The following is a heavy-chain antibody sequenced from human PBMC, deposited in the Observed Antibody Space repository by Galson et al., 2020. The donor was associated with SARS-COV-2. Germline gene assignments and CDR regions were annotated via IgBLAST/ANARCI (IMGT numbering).Heavy chain of an antibody. CDR1: GFTFRTYA. J-gene: IGHJ3*02. CDR2: IWYDGITA. CDR3: AGDPPESGYAFQI. V-gene: IGHV3-33*01. Sequence: GGSLRLSCAASGFTFRTYAMHWVRQAPGKGPEWVTIIWYDGITAYYMDSVKGRFTVSKDDSKNTLYLQMNSLRVEDTGIYYCAGDPPESGYAFQIWGQGTVVTVSS. D-gene: IGHD3-22*01.